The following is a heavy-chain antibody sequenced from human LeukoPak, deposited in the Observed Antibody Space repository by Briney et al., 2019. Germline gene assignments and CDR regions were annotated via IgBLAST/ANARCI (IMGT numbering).Heavy chain of an antibody. V-gene: IGHV3-53*01. CDR2: IYSGGST. D-gene: IGHD6-19*01. CDR1: GFTVSTYY. CDR3: AKDSRRTSGWYYFDY. J-gene: IGHJ4*02. Sequence: GGSLRLSCAASGFTVSTYYMTWVRQAPGKGLECVSVIYSGGSTYYADSVKGRFTVSRDNSKNTLYLQMNSLRAEDTAMYYCAKDSRRTSGWYYFDYWGQGALVTVSS.